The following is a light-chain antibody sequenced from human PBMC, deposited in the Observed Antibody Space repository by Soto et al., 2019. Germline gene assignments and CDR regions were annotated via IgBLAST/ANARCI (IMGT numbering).Light chain of an antibody. Sequence: QSALTQPASVSGSPGQSITISCTRTSSNVESYNLVSWYQHPPGKAPKLIIYEGSERPSGVSNRFSGAQSGHSASLTISGLQAEDEADYYCSSYAGAVVVGGGTKLTVL. V-gene: IGLV2-23*01. CDR2: EGS. CDR1: SSNVESYNL. CDR3: SSYAGAVV. J-gene: IGLJ2*01.